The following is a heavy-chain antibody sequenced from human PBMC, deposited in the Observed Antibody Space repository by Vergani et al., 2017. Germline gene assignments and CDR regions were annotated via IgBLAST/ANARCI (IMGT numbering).Heavy chain of an antibody. D-gene: IGHD3-16*02. CDR1: GFTFSSYE. V-gene: IGHV3-48*03. J-gene: IGHJ4*02. Sequence: EVQLVESGGGLVQPGGSLRLSCAASGFTFSSYEMNWVRQAPGKGLEWVSYISSSSSYIYYADSVKGRFTISRDNAKNSLYLQMNSLRAEDTAVYYCARDFWEYYDYVWGSYRYNYFDYWGQGTLVTVSS. CDR2: ISSSSSYI. CDR3: ARDFWEYYDYVWGSYRYNYFDY.